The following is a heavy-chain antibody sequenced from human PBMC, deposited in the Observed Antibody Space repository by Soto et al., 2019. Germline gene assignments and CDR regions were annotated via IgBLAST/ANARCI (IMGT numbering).Heavy chain of an antibody. CDR1: GYSFAGYW. CDR2: IDPSDSQT. CDR3: ARQIYDSDTGPNFRYYFDS. Sequence: PGESLKISGNGSGYSFAGYWITWVRQKPGKGLEWMGRIDPSDSQTYYSPSFRGHVTISVTKSITTVFLQWSSLRASDTAMYYCARQIYDSDTGPNFRYYFDSWGQGTPVTVSS. V-gene: IGHV5-10-1*01. D-gene: IGHD3-22*01. J-gene: IGHJ4*02.